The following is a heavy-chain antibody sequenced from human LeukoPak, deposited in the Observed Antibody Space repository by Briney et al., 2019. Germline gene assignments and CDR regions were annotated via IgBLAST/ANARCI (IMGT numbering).Heavy chain of an antibody. CDR2: INHSGST. V-gene: IGHV4-39*07. Sequence: SETLSLTCTVSGGSISSSSYYWGWIRQPPGKGLEWIGEINHSGSTNYNPSLKSRVTISVDTSKNQFSLKLSSVTAADTAVYYCARLRVVTATFLGAFDIWGQGTMVTVSS. CDR1: GGSISSSSYY. D-gene: IGHD2-21*02. CDR3: ARLRVVTATFLGAFDI. J-gene: IGHJ3*02.